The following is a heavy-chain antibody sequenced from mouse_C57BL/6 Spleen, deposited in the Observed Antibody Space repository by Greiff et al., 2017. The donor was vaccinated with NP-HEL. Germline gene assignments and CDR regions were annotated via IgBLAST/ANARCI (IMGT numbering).Heavy chain of an antibody. J-gene: IGHJ2*01. Sequence: VQLQQPGAELVKPGASVKLSCKASGYTFTSYWMQWVKQRPGQGLEWIGEIDPSDSYTNYNQKFKGKATLTVDKSSSTAYMQLSSLTSEDSAVYYCARRGRHYFDYWGQGTTLTVSS. V-gene: IGHV1-50*01. CDR2: IDPSDSYT. CDR3: ARRGRHYFDY. D-gene: IGHD1-2*01. CDR1: GYTFTSYW.